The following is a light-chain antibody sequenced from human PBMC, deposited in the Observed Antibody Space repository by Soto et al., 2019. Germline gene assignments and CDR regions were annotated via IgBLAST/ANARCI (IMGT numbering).Light chain of an antibody. J-gene: IGLJ2*01. CDR2: EVS. CDR3: SSYTRSTTLVV. CDR1: NSDVGGHNY. Sequence: QSALTQPASVSGSPGQSSTISCPGTNSDVGGHNYVSWYQEHPGKAPKLIIYEVSNRPSGVSNRFSGSQSGNTASLTISGLQPEDESDYYCSSYTRSTTLVVFGGGTQLTVL. V-gene: IGLV2-14*01.